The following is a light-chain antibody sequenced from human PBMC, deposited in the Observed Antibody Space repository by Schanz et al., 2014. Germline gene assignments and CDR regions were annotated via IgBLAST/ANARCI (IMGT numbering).Light chain of an antibody. Sequence: QSALTQPASVSGSPGQSITISCTGTSSDVGGYNYVSWYQQHPGKAPKLMIYDVSNRPSGVSNRFSGSKSGNTASLTISGLQAEDEADYYCSSYAATFSVVFGGGTKLTV. CDR3: SSYAATFSVV. CDR2: DVS. CDR1: SSDVGGYNY. J-gene: IGLJ2*01. V-gene: IGLV2-14*01.